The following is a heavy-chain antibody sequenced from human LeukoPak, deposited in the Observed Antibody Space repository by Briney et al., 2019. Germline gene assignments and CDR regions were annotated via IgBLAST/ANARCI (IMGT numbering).Heavy chain of an antibody. J-gene: IGHJ4*02. CDR2: ISSSGSPI. D-gene: IGHD6-19*01. V-gene: IGHV3-48*03. CDR1: GFSFSSYE. Sequence: GGSLRLSCAASGFSFSSYEMNWVRQAPGKGLEWVSYISSSGSPIYYADSVEGRFTISRDNAKNSLYLQMNSLRAEDTAVYYCVLRGAVAAADFWGQGTLVTVSS. CDR3: VLRGAVAAADF.